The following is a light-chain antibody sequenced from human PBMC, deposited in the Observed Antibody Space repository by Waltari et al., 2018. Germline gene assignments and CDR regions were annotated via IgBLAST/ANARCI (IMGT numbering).Light chain of an antibody. Sequence: QSVLTQPPSVSGAPGQRVTISCTGSSSDIGAGYLVHWYQQLPGTAPKLLIYVNCKRPSGLPDRFAGSKSGSSASLAITGLQAEDEADYYCQSFDYRLDGSRVFGGGTKLTVL. CDR2: VNC. J-gene: IGLJ3*02. CDR1: SSDIGAGYL. V-gene: IGLV1-40*01. CDR3: QSFDYRLDGSRV.